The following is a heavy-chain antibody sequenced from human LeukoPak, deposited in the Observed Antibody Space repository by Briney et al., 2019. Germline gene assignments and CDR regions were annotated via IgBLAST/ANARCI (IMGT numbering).Heavy chain of an antibody. CDR3: ARDTEIAAAHN. CDR1: GFTVSSNY. J-gene: IGHJ4*02. Sequence: GGSLRLSCAASGFTVSSNYMSWVRQAPGKGLGWVSVIYSGGSTYYADSVKGRFTISRDNSKNTLHLQMNSLRAEDTAVYYCARDTEIAAAHNWGQGTLVTVSS. D-gene: IGHD6-13*01. CDR2: IYSGGST. V-gene: IGHV3-66*01.